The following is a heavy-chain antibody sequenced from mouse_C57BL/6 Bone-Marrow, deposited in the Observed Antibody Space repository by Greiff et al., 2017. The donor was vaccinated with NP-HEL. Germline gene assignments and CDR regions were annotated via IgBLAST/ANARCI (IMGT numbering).Heavy chain of an antibody. V-gene: IGHV10-1*01. Sequence: EVKLMESGGGLVQPKGSLKLSCAASGFSFNTYAMNWVRQAPGKGLEWVARIRSKSNNYATYYADSVKDRFTISRDDSESMLYMQMKNFKTEDTAMYYCVRQGSSYAMDYWGQGTSVTVSS. CDR1: GFSFNTYA. CDR3: VRQGSSYAMDY. D-gene: IGHD3-1*01. CDR2: IRSKSNNYAT. J-gene: IGHJ4*01.